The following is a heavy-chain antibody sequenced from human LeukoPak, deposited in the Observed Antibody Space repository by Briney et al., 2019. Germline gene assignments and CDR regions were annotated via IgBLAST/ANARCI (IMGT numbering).Heavy chain of an antibody. CDR1: GFTFSTQC. J-gene: IGHJ4*02. D-gene: IGHD2-2*02. CDR3: AKSYTDGWPSYLDY. V-gene: IGHV3-23*01. CDR2: MSGSIASI. Sequence: GGSLRLSCAASGFTFSTQCMSWHRQAAGKGLEWVSTMSGSIASICYADSVQSRFTISRDSTENTLYVQINSLRVDDTAVYYGAKSYTDGWPSYLDYWGRGTLVTVSS.